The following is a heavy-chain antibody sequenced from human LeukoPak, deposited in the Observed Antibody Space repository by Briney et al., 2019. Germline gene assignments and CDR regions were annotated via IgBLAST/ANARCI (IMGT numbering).Heavy chain of an antibody. Sequence: SETLSLTCTVSGGSISSYYWSWIRQPPGKGLEWIGYIYCSGSTNYNPSLKSRVTISVDTSKNQFSLKLSSVTAADTAVYYCASGLWDGGNFDYWGQGTLVTVSS. CDR2: IYCSGST. CDR1: GGSISSYY. J-gene: IGHJ4*02. CDR3: ASGLWDGGNFDY. V-gene: IGHV4-59*01. D-gene: IGHD3/OR15-3a*01.